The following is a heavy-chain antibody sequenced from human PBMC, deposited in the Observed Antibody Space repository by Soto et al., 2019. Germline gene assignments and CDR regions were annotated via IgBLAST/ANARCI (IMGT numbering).Heavy chain of an antibody. CDR2: INHSGST. CDR3: ALGEEVYYYGMDV. V-gene: IGHV4-34*01. D-gene: IGHD3-16*01. CDR1: GGSFSGYY. J-gene: IGHJ6*02. Sequence: SETLSLTCAVYGGSFSGYYWSWIRQPPGKGLEWIGEINHSGSTNYNPSLKSRVTISVHTSKNQFSLKLSSVTAADTAVYYCALGEEVYYYGMDVWGQGTTVTVSS.